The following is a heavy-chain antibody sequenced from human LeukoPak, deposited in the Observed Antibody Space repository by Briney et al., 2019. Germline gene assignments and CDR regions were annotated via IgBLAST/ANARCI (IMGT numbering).Heavy chain of an antibody. Sequence: GGSLRLSCAASGFTFSSYAMSWVRQAPGKGLEWVSAISGSGGSTYYADSVKGRFTISRDNSKNTLYLQMNSLRVEDTAVYYCAREGDCSGGSCYSRPYHFDYWGQGSLVTVSS. D-gene: IGHD2-15*01. V-gene: IGHV3-23*01. CDR3: AREGDCSGGSCYSRPYHFDY. J-gene: IGHJ4*02. CDR1: GFTFSSYA. CDR2: ISGSGGST.